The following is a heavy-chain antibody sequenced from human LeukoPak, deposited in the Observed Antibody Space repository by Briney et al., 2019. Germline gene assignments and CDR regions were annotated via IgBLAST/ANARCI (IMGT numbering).Heavy chain of an antibody. D-gene: IGHD7-27*01. CDR1: GFSFSSYS. CDR3: ARESVTGDRDFDY. Sequence: GGPLRLSCAASGFSFSSYSMNWVRQAPGRGLEWISYISSGSRTIFYADSVKGRFTISRDNAKNSLYLLMNRLRADDTAVYYCARESVTGDRDFDYWGEGTLITVSS. V-gene: IGHV3-48*01. J-gene: IGHJ4*02. CDR2: ISSGSRTI.